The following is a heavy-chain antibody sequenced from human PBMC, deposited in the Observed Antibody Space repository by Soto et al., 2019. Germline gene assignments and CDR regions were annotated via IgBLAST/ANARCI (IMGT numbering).Heavy chain of an antibody. Sequence: SETLSLTCTVSGGSMSTYYWTWIRQPAVKGLEWIGLVYSSGGTHYNPSLKSRVSISLDTSKNQFSLRLISVTAADTAVYYCARGQRFSDWFDPWGRGALVTVSS. CDR3: ARGQRFSDWFDP. CDR2: VYSSGGT. CDR1: GGSMSTYY. D-gene: IGHD3-3*01. V-gene: IGHV4-4*07. J-gene: IGHJ5*02.